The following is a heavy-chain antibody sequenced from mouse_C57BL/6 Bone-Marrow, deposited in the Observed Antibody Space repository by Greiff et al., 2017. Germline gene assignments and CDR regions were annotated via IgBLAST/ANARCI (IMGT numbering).Heavy chain of an antibody. CDR2: ISSGGSYT. CDR3: ARLGYYGSSYFDY. CDR1: GFTFSSYG. V-gene: IGHV5-6*02. J-gene: IGHJ2*01. Sequence: DVKLQESGGDLVKPGGSLKLSCAASGFTFSSYGMSWVRQTPDKRLEWVATISSGGSYTYYPDSVKGRFTISRDNAKNTLYLQMSSLKSEDTAMYYCARLGYYGSSYFDYWGQGTTLTVSS. D-gene: IGHD1-1*01.